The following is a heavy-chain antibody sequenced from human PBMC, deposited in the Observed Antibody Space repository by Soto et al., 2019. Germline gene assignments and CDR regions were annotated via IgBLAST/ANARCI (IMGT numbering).Heavy chain of an antibody. CDR2: IYPGDSDT. CDR1: GYSFTSYW. CDR3: ARLGDIVATDGPYWFDP. D-gene: IGHD5-12*01. J-gene: IGHJ5*02. V-gene: IGHV5-51*01. Sequence: GESLKISCKGSGYSFTSYWIGWVRQMPGKGLEWMGIIYPGDSDTRYSPSFQGQVTISADKSISTAYLQWSSLKASDTAMYYCARLGDIVATDGPYWFDPWGQGTLVTVSS.